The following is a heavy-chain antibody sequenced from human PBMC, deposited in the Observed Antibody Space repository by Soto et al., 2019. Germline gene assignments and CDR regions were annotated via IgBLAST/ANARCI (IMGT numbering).Heavy chain of an antibody. D-gene: IGHD6-19*01. J-gene: IGHJ3*02. CDR1: GFTFSSYA. V-gene: IGHV3-23*01. Sequence: EVQLLESGGGLVQPGGSLRLSCAASGFTFSSYAMSWVRQAPGKGLEWVSAISGSGGSTYYADSVKGRFTISRDNSKNTLYLQMNSLRAEDTAVYYCAKAPLYGIAVAPGAFDIWGQGTMVTVSS. CDR2: ISGSGGST. CDR3: AKAPLYGIAVAPGAFDI.